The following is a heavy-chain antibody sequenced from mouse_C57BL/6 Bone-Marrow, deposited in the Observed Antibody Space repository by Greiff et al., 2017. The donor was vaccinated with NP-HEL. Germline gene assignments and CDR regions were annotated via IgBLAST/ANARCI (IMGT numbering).Heavy chain of an antibody. CDR3: ARREAYYYGSSYDFDY. J-gene: IGHJ2*01. V-gene: IGHV1-53*01. CDR2: INPSNGGT. Sequence: QVQLKQSGTELVKPGASVKLSCKASGYTFTSYWMHWVKQRPGQGLEWIGNINPSNGGTNYNEKFKSKATLTVDKSSSTAYMQLSSLTSEDSAVYYCARREAYYYGSSYDFDYWGQGTTLTVSS. D-gene: IGHD1-1*01. CDR1: GYTFTSYW.